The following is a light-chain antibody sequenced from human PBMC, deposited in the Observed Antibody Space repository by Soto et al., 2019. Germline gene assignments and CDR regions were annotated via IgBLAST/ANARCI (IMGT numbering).Light chain of an antibody. Sequence: QSALTQPPSASGSPGQSVTISCTGTSSDVGGYNYVSWYQQHPGKAPKLMIYEVSKRPSGVPDRFSGSKSGNTASLTVSGLQAEHEADYYCSSYAVNNNLGVFGGGTKVTVL. J-gene: IGLJ2*01. CDR3: SSYAVNNNLGV. CDR2: EVS. V-gene: IGLV2-8*01. CDR1: SSDVGGYNY.